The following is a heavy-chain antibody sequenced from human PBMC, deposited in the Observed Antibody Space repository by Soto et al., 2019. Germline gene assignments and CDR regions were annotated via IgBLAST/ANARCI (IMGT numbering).Heavy chain of an antibody. V-gene: IGHV4-31*03. CDR2: IYNSGNT. J-gene: IGHJ3*02. Sequence: PSETLSLTCTVSGASISGGNNYWSWIRQYPGKGLEWIGYIYNSGNTYHNPSLKSRVSISVDISKNHFSPRLSSVTAADTAVYFCARDGVSGGDAFDTWGQGTMVTVSS. D-gene: IGHD3-16*01. CDR3: ARDGVSGGDAFDT. CDR1: GASISGGNNY.